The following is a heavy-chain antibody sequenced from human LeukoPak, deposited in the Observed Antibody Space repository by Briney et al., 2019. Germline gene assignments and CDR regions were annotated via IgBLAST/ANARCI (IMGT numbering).Heavy chain of an antibody. J-gene: IGHJ4*02. D-gene: IGHD6-19*01. Sequence: ASVKVSCKVSGYTLTELSMHWVRQAPGKGLEWMGWINPNSGGTNYAQKFQGRVTMTRDTSISTAYMELSRLRSDDTAVYYCARGLIAVAVCPYWGQGTLVTVSS. CDR2: INPNSGGT. CDR1: GYTLTELS. V-gene: IGHV1-2*02. CDR3: ARGLIAVAVCPY.